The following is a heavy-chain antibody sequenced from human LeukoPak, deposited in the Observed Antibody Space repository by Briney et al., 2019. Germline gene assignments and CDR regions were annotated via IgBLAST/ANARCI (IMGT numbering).Heavy chain of an antibody. Sequence: GESLKIACKGSGYALTNDGIGGVRQMPGKGVGWRGRIDPSDSYTIYNPSFQGHVTITDDKSINTASLQRRSLEASGTAMYYCTRRRYSGDAFDIWGQGTMVTVSS. CDR2: IDPSDSYT. V-gene: IGHV5-10-1*01. J-gene: IGHJ3*02. D-gene: IGHD5-12*01. CDR1: GYALTNDG. CDR3: TRRRYSGDAFDI.